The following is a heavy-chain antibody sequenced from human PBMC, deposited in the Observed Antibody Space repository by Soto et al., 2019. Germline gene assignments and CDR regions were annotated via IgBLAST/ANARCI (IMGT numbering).Heavy chain of an antibody. CDR1: GFTFTSYW. J-gene: IGHJ4*02. CDR2: IKFDGSTT. D-gene: IGHD6-19*01. CDR3: ARGGFGQWLSDY. Sequence: EVQLVESGGGLVQPGGSLRLSCAASGFTFTSYWIHWVRQAPGKGLVWVSRIKFDGSTTNYADSVKGRFTISRDNAENTVYLQMNSLRDEDTAVYYCARGGFGQWLSDYWGQGTLVTVSS. V-gene: IGHV3-74*01.